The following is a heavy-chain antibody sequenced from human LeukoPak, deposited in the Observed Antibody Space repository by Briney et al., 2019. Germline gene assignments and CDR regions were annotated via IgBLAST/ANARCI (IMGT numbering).Heavy chain of an antibody. J-gene: IGHJ3*02. CDR2: ISGSGGST. CDR3: ARTASGPFDI. CDR1: GFTFSSYG. D-gene: IGHD2-8*02. V-gene: IGHV3-23*01. Sequence: GGSLRLSCAASGFTFSSYGMSWVRQAPGKGLEWVSAISGSGGSTYYADSVRGRFTISRDDSKDTVYLQMNSLRVEDTAVYYCARTASGPFDIWGQGTLVTVSS.